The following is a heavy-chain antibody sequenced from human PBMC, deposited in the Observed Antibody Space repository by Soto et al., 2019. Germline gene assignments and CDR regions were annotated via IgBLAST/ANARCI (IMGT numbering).Heavy chain of an antibody. CDR2: INAGNGNT. CDR1: GYTFTNYA. J-gene: IGHJ6*03. Sequence: QVQLVQSGAEVEKPGASVKVSCKASGYTFTNYAVHWVRKAPGQRLEWMGWINAGNGNTRFSQNLQGRVTITRDTSARTVYMELSSLRSEDTAVYYCASGHLAVVPVASWFYYMDVWGKGTTVTVSS. V-gene: IGHV1-3*01. CDR3: ASGHLAVVPVASWFYYMDV. D-gene: IGHD2-2*01.